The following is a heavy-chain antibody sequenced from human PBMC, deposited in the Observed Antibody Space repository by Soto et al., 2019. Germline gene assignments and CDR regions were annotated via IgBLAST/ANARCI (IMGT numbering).Heavy chain of an antibody. D-gene: IGHD2-15*01. J-gene: IGHJ6*02. CDR3: AKDGTLGYCSGGSCLYYYGMDV. Sequence: VPLLESGGGLVQPGGSLRLSCAASGFTFSSYAMSWVRQAPGKGLEWVSAISGSGGSTYYADSVKGRFTISRDNSKNTLYLQMNSLRAEDTAVYYCAKDGTLGYCSGGSCLYYYGMDVWGQGTTVTVSS. CDR1: GFTFSSYA. V-gene: IGHV3-23*01. CDR2: ISGSGGST.